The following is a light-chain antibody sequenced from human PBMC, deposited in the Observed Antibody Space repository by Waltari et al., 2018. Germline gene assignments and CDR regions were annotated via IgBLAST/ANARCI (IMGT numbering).Light chain of an antibody. CDR1: QSVSSY. V-gene: IGKV3-11*01. CDR3: QQRSNWPPIT. CDR2: DAP. J-gene: IGKJ5*01. Sequence: EIVLTQSPATLSLSPGERATLSCRASQSVSSYLAWYQQNPGQAPSLLIYDAPNRATGIPARFSGSGSGTDFTLTISSLEPEDFAVYYCQQRSNWPPITFGQGTRLEIK.